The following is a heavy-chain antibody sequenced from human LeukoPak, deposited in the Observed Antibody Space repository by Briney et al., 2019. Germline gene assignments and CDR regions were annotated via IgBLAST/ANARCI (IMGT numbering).Heavy chain of an antibody. CDR1: GGSISSYY. J-gene: IGHJ4*02. D-gene: IGHD4-17*01. Sequence: SETLSLTCTVSGGSISSYYWNWIRKPPGKGLEGIGYIYYSGSTNYNPSLKSRVTISVDMSRNQFSLKLSFVTAADTAVYYCARESHPYGAQSYWGQGTLVTVSS. CDR2: IYYSGST. CDR3: ARESHPYGAQSY. V-gene: IGHV4-59*01.